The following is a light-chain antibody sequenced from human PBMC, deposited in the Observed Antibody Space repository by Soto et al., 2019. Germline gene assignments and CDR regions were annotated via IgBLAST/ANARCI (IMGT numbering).Light chain of an antibody. CDR1: QSVSSY. J-gene: IGKJ3*01. V-gene: IGKV3-11*01. CDR3: QQRSNWPPGT. CDR2: DAS. Sequence: EIVLTQSPATLSLSPGERATPSCRASQSVSSYLAWYQQKPGQAPRLLISDASNRATGVPARFSGSGSGTDFTLTISSLEPEDFAVYYCQQRSNWPPGTFGPGTKVDIK.